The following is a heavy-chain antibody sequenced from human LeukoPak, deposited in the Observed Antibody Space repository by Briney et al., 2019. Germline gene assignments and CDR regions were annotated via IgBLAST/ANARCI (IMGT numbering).Heavy chain of an antibody. CDR1: GYIFTSYW. V-gene: IGHV5-51*01. D-gene: IGHD3-16*01. J-gene: IGHJ4*02. CDR3: ARQYYDYIWGSYTANRYFDY. Sequence: GESLKISCKGSGYIFTSYWIGWVRQVPGKGLEWMGVIYPGDSDTKYSPSFQGQVTISADKSISTAYLQWTSLKASDTAKYYCARQYYDYIWGSYTANRYFDYWGQGTLVTVSS. CDR2: IYPGDSDT.